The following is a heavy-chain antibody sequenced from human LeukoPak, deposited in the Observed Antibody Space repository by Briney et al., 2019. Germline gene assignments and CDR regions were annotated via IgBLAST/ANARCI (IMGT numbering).Heavy chain of an antibody. Sequence: GGSLRLSCAASEFTFSAYWMTWVRQAPGKGLEWISSITGTGLTINYADSVKGRFTISRDSAKNSLFLQMNSLRAEDTAVYYCARGGGGNQLGYWGQGTLVIVSS. J-gene: IGHJ4*02. CDR2: ITGTGLTI. CDR3: ARGGGGNQLGY. D-gene: IGHD6-13*01. CDR1: EFTFSAYW. V-gene: IGHV3-48*01.